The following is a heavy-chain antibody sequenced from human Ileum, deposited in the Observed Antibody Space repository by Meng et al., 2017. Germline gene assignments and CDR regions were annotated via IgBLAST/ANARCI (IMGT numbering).Heavy chain of an antibody. J-gene: IGHJ4*02. CDR1: GFTFSSYD. CDR3: APPKGVVAAATDPVY. V-gene: IGHV3-23*01. D-gene: IGHD2-15*01. Sequence: EVQQLESGGGLGQPGGSLRRSCAASGFTFSSYDMSWVRQAPGKGLEWVSGISSSGGRTDYADSVKGRFTISRDNSKNRLYLQMNSLRVEDTAVYCCAPPKGVVAAATDPVYWGQGTLVTVSS. CDR2: ISSSGGRT.